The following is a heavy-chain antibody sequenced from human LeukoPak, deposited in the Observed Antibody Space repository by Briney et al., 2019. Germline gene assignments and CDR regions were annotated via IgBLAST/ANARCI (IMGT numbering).Heavy chain of an antibody. Sequence: SETLSLTCTVSGYSISSGYYWGWIRQPPGKGLEWIGSIYHSGSTYYNPSLKSRVTISVDTSKNQFSLKLSSVTAADTAVYYCARIQTRYGRAFDIWGQGTMVTVSS. CDR1: GYSISSGYY. CDR2: IYHSGST. CDR3: ARIQTRYGRAFDI. V-gene: IGHV4-38-2*02. J-gene: IGHJ3*02. D-gene: IGHD5-18*01.